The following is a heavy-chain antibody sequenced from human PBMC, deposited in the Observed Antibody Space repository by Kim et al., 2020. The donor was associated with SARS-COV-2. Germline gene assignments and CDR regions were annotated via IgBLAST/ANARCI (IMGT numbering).Heavy chain of an antibody. Sequence: GRDGGTDYADAVKGRFTISRDNSKNTFYLQMNSLRAEDTAVYYCAKSRGDYWGQGTLVTVSS. V-gene: IGHV3-23*01. CDR2: GRDGGT. J-gene: IGHJ4*02. CDR3: AKSRGDY. D-gene: IGHD3-10*01.